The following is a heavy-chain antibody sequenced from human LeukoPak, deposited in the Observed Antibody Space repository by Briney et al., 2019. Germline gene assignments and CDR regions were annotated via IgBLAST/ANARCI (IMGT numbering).Heavy chain of an antibody. D-gene: IGHD2-2*01. Sequence: GSSVKVSCKASGGTFSSYAISWVRQAPGQGLEWMGWISTYNGNTNYAQKLQGRVTMTTVTSTGTAYMELRSLRSDDTAVYYCARDGGYCSSTSCDWFDPWGQGTLVTVSS. J-gene: IGHJ5*02. V-gene: IGHV1-18*01. CDR3: ARDGGYCSSTSCDWFDP. CDR2: ISTYNGNT. CDR1: GGTFSSYA.